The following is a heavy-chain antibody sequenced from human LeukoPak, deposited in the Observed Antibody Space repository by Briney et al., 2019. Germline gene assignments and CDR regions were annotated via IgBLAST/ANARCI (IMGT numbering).Heavy chain of an antibody. Sequence: SETLSLTCTVSGGSISSGGYYWSWIRQHPGKGLEWIGYIYYSGSTYYNPSLKSRVTISVDTSKNQFSLKLSSVTAADTAVYYCARVTADWSLHYWGQGTLVTVSS. CDR1: GGSISSGGYY. CDR2: IYYSGST. CDR3: ARVTADWSLHY. J-gene: IGHJ4*02. D-gene: IGHD3-9*01. V-gene: IGHV4-31*03.